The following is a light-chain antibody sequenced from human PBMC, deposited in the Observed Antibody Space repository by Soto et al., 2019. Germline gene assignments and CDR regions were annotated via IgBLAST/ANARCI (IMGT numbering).Light chain of an antibody. V-gene: IGKV1-5*03. Sequence: DIQLTQSPFALSASIGDRVTITCRASESVSSWLAWYQQKPGHAPKCLVYKESSLQGGVPSGFSGSGSGPEFTLTISSLQPDDFSTYDCQQYNRYPWPFGQAT. CDR3: QQYNRYPWP. CDR2: KES. J-gene: IGKJ1*01. CDR1: ESVSSW.